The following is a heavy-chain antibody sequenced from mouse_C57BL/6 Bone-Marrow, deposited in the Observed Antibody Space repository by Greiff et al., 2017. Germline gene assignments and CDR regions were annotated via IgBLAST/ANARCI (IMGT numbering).Heavy chain of an antibody. V-gene: IGHV1-55*01. Sequence: QVQLQQPGAELVKPGASVKMSCKASGYTFTSYWITWVKQRPGQGLEWIGDIYPGSGSTNYNEKFKSKATLTVDTSSSTAYMQLSSLTSEDSAVXYCASSPITTVVATDAMDYWGQGTSVTVSS. CDR3: ASSPITTVVATDAMDY. CDR1: GYTFTSYW. D-gene: IGHD1-1*01. J-gene: IGHJ4*01. CDR2: IYPGSGST.